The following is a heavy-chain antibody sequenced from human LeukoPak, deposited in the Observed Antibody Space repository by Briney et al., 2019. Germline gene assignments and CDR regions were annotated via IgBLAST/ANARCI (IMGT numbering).Heavy chain of an antibody. CDR1: GYTSTDHY. D-gene: IGHD5-18*01. CDR3: ASGGYKLNY. V-gene: IGHV1-2*02. Sequence: ASVKVSCKASGYTSTDHYIHWVRQAPGQGLEWMGWITPNTGGTNYAQKFQGRVTMTTDTSSSTAYMDLSRLTSVDTAMFYCASGGYKLNYWGQGTLVTVSS. J-gene: IGHJ4*02. CDR2: ITPNTGGT.